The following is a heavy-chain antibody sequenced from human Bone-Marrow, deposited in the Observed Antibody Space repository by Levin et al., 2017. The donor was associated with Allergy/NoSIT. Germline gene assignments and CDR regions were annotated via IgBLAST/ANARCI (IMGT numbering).Heavy chain of an antibody. J-gene: IGHJ4*02. CDR1: GFSLNTSGVG. CDR3: AHRDFDVLTGYSNPFDY. Sequence: QSGPTLVKPTQTLTLACNFSGFSLNTSGVGVGWIRQPPGKALEWLALIFWDDDKRYRPSLKSRLTINKDTSGNQVVLKVANMEPVDTGTYYCAHRDFDVLTGYSNPFDYWGQGMLVIVSS. V-gene: IGHV2-5*02. D-gene: IGHD3-9*01. CDR2: IFWDDDK.